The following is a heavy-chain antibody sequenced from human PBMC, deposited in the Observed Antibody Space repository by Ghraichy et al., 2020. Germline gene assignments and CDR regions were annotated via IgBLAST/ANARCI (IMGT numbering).Heavy chain of an antibody. Sequence: GGSLRLSCAASGFTFSSYAMHWVRQAQGKGLEWVAVISYDGSNKYYADSVNGRFTISRDDSKNTLYLQMNSLRAEDTAVYYCARGGDFWSGYVTYYYYGMDVWGQGTTVTVSS. CDR2: ISYDGSNK. CDR1: GFTFSSYA. CDR3: ARGGDFWSGYVTYYYYGMDV. V-gene: IGHV3-30-3*01. J-gene: IGHJ6*02. D-gene: IGHD3-3*01.